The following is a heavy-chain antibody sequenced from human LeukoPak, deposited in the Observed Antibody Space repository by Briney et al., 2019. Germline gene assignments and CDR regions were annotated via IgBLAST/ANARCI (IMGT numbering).Heavy chain of an antibody. CDR1: GFTFSSYA. D-gene: IGHD5-12*01. CDR3: AKYSIVATNNWFDP. V-gene: IGHV3-23*01. J-gene: IGHJ5*02. Sequence: GGSLRLSCAASGFTFSSYAMSWVRQAAGKGLEGVSAISGSGGSTYYADSVKGRFTISRDNSKNTLYLQMNSLRAEDTAVYYCAKYSIVATNNWFDPWGQGTLVTVSS. CDR2: ISGSGGST.